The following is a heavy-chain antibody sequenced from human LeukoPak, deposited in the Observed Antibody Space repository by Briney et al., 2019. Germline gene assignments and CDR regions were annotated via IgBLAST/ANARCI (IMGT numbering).Heavy chain of an antibody. D-gene: IGHD3/OR15-3a*01. J-gene: IGHJ4*02. V-gene: IGHV1-8*01. Sequence: ASVKVSCKASGYTFTSYDINWVRQASGQGLEWMGWMSPNSDYTGYAQKLQGRVTMTTDTSTSTAYMELRSLRSDDTAVYYCARGGLGRSVDYWGQGTLVTVSS. CDR2: MSPNSDYT. CDR3: ARGGLGRSVDY. CDR1: GYTFTSYD.